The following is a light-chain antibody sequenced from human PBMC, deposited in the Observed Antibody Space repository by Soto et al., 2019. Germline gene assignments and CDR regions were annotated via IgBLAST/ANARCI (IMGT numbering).Light chain of an antibody. CDR2: ATY. Sequence: DIQVTQSPSSLSASVGDTVTITCRTSQSISSYLSWYQQKPGKAPKLLIYATYTLQSGVPSRFSGSGSGTEFTLTISSLQPEDSATYYCQQASSFPLTFGGGTKVEIK. V-gene: IGKV1-39*01. CDR1: QSISSY. CDR3: QQASSFPLT. J-gene: IGKJ4*01.